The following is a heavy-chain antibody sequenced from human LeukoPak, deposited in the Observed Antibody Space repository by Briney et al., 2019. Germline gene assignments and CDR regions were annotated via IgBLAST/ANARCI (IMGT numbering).Heavy chain of an antibody. CDR2: FDPEDGET. Sequence: ASVKVSCKVSGYTLTELSMHWVRQAPGKGLEWMGGFDPEDGETIYAQKFQGGVTMTEDTSTDTAYMELSSLRSEDTAVYYCATDSSGWHNYFDYWGQGTLVTVSS. V-gene: IGHV1-24*01. J-gene: IGHJ4*02. CDR1: GYTLTELS. CDR3: ATDSSGWHNYFDY. D-gene: IGHD6-19*01.